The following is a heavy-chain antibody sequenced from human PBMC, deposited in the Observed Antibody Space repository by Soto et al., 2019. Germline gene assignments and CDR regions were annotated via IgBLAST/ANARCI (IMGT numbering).Heavy chain of an antibody. CDR2: ISGDVSST. Sequence: SEGSLRLSCAASGFTFSDYWMHWVRQVPGKGLVWVSRISGDVSSTSYADSVKGRFTISRDNAKNTLYVQMNSLRVEDTAVYYCARGIGYSAQDYWGQGTPVTVSS. CDR3: ARGIGYSAQDY. J-gene: IGHJ4*02. CDR1: GFTFSDYW. D-gene: IGHD1-1*01. V-gene: IGHV3-74*01.